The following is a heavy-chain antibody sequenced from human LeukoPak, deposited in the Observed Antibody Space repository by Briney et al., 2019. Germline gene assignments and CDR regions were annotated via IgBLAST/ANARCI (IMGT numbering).Heavy chain of an antibody. Sequence: GGSLRLSCAASGFTFNFYAMNWVRQAPGKGLEWVSVISGSGGDIHYADSVKGRFTISRDNSNNTAYLQMNSLRVEDTAVYYCAKDRYYDYVWGNYYYHGVDGWGQGTTVTVSS. J-gene: IGHJ6*02. D-gene: IGHD3-16*01. CDR3: AKDRYYDYVWGNYYYHGVDG. CDR1: GFTFNFYA. V-gene: IGHV3-23*01. CDR2: ISGSGGDI.